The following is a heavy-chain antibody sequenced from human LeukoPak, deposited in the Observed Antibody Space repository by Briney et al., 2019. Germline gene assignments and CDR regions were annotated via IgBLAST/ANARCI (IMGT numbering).Heavy chain of an antibody. D-gene: IGHD1-1*01. CDR1: GFALRTRGGG. V-gene: IGHV2-5*02. J-gene: IGHJ4*02. Sequence: SGPTLLNPTQTLMLTCTFSGFALRTRGGGGGWIRQPPGKALECLALIYWDDDKRYSPSLKTRLTITKDTSRNQVVLTMTNMDPVDTATYYCAHRLRGYNWNDGIFDYWGQGTLVTVSS. CDR2: IYWDDDK. CDR3: AHRLRGYNWNDGIFDY.